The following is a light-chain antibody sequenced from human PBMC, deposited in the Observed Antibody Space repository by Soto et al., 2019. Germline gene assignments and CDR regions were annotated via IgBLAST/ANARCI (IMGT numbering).Light chain of an antibody. CDR3: AAWDDSLNGWV. CDR1: SSNIGSNT. Sequence: QSVLTQAPSASGTPGQRVTISCSGSSSNIGSNTVTWYQQVPGTAPKLLIYSNDQRPSGVPDRFSGSKSGTSASLAIAGLQSEDEADYYCAAWDDSLNGWVFGGGTKLTVL. V-gene: IGLV1-44*01. J-gene: IGLJ3*02. CDR2: SND.